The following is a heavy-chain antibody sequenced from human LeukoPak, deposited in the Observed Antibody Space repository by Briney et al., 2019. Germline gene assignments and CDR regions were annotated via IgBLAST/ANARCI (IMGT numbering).Heavy chain of an antibody. J-gene: IGHJ4*02. Sequence: SETLSLTCTVSGGSVSNSDYYWSWIRQPPGKGLEWIGYIFYSGSTNYNPSLKSRVTMSVDTSKSQFSLKLSSVTAADTAVYYCARVAAAGTTQFDYWGQGTLVTVSS. V-gene: IGHV4-61*08. CDR2: IFYSGST. CDR1: GGSVSNSDYY. CDR3: ARVAAAGTTQFDY. D-gene: IGHD6-13*01.